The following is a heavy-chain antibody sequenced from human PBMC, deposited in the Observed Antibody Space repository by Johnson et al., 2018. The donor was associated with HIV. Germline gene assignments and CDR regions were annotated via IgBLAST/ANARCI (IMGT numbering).Heavy chain of an antibody. V-gene: IGHV3-15*01. Sequence: VRLVESGGGLVKPGGSLRLSCAASGFTFSNAWMSWVRQAPGTGLEWVGRIKSKTDGGTTDYAAPVKGRFTISRDDSKNTLYLQMNSLKTEDTAVYYCTTYSIIHAFDIWGQGTMVTVSS. CDR3: TTYSIIHAFDI. CDR2: IKSKTDGGTT. CDR1: GFTFSNAW. J-gene: IGHJ3*02. D-gene: IGHD6-13*01.